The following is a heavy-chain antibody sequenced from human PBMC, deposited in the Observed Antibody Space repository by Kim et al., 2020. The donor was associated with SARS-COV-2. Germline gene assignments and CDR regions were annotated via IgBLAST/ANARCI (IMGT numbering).Heavy chain of an antibody. Sequence: GGSLRLSCAASGFTVSSNYMSWVRQAPGKGLEWVSVIYSGGSTYYADSVKGRFTISRDNSKNTLYLQMNSLRAEDTAVYYCARDRHPYYDILTGYSDYYYCYAMDVSGQGTTVTVS. CDR1: GFTVSSNY. CDR3: ARDRHPYYDILTGYSDYYYCYAMDV. V-gene: IGHV3-66*02. J-gene: IGHJ6*02. CDR2: IYSGGST. D-gene: IGHD3-9*01.